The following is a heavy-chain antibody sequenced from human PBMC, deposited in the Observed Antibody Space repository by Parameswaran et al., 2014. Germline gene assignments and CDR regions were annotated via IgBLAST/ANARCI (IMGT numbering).Heavy chain of an antibody. V-gene: IGHV3-49*03. CDR3: TTLVDWGLLYYYYGMDV. CDR1: GFTFGDYA. CDR2: IRSKAYGGTT. D-gene: IGHD2-15*01. J-gene: IGHJ6*02. Sequence: GGSLRLSCTASGFTFGDYAMSWFRQAPGKGLEWVGFIRSKAYGGTTEYAASVKGRFTISRDDSKSIAYLQMNSLKTEDTAVYYCTTLVDWGLLYYYYGMDVWGQGTTVTVSS.